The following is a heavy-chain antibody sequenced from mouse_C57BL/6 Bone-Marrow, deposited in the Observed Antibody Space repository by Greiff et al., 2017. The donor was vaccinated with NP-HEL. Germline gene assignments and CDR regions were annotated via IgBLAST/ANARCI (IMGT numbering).Heavy chain of an antibody. Sequence: EVQVVESGGGLVQPKGSLKLSCAASGFSFNTYAMNWVRQAPGKGLEWVARIRSKSNNYATYYADSVKDRFTISRDDSESMLYLQMNNLKTEDTAMYYCAYSNYYAMDYWGQGTSVTVSS. J-gene: IGHJ4*01. CDR1: GFSFNTYA. D-gene: IGHD2-5*01. V-gene: IGHV10-1*01. CDR3: AYSNYYAMDY. CDR2: IRSKSNNYAT.